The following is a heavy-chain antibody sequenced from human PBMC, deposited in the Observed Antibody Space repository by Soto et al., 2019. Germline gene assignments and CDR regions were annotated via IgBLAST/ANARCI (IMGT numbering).Heavy chain of an antibody. CDR1: GVTFSNYT. CDR2: ISRSSRNI. D-gene: IGHD6-19*01. J-gene: IGHJ6*02. CDR3: ARDLKVAGTNSFYYSGMDV. V-gene: IGHV3-21*01. Sequence: EVQLVGSGGGLVKPGGSLRLSCTDSGVTFSNYTMNWVRQAPGKGREWVSSISRSSRNIYYSDSVKVRFTISRDNAKNSLYLQMNSLRADDTAVYYCARDLKVAGTNSFYYSGMDVWGQGTTVTVS.